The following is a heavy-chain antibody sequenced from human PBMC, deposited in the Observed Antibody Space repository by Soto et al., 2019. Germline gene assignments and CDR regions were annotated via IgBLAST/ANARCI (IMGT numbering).Heavy chain of an antibody. J-gene: IGHJ4*02. CDR1: GFTFSSYG. CDR2: IWYDGSNK. V-gene: IGHV3-33*01. Sequence: QVQLVESGGGVVQPGRSLRLSCAASGFTFSSYGMHWVRQAPGKGLEWVAVIWYDGSNKYYADSVKGRFTISRDNSKTTLYLQMNSLRAEDTAVYYCARDAKLLWFGEFDYWGQGTLVTVSS. D-gene: IGHD3-10*01. CDR3: ARDAKLLWFGEFDY.